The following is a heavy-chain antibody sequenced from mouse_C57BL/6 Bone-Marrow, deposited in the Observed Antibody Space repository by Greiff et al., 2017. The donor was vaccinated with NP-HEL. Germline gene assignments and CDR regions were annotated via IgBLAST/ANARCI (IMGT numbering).Heavy chain of an antibody. CDR1: GFSLTSYG. CDR2: IWSGGST. J-gene: IGHJ2*01. CDR3: ARDYGNYDYFDY. V-gene: IGHV2-2*01. D-gene: IGHD2-1*01. Sequence: QVQLQQSGPGLVQPSQSLSITCTVSGFSLTSYGVHWVRQSPGKGLEWLGVIWSGGSTDYNADFISRLSISKDNSKSQVFFKMNSLQADDTAIDYCARDYGNYDYFDYWGQGTTLTVSS.